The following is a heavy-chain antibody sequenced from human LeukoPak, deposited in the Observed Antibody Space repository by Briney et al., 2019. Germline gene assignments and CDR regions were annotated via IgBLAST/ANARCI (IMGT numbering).Heavy chain of an antibody. CDR2: IYYSGST. J-gene: IGHJ3*02. CDR3: ARADDAFDI. V-gene: IGHV4-30-4*07. Sequence: PSETLSLTCAVSGGSISSGGYSWSWIRQPPGKGLEWIGYIYYSGSTYYNPSLKSRVTISVDTSKNQFSLKLSSVTAADTAVYYCARADDAFDIWGQGTMVTVSS. CDR1: GGSISSGGYS.